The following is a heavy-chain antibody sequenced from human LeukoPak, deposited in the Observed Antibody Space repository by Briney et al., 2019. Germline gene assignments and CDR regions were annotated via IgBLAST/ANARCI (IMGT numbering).Heavy chain of an antibody. CDR3: AKDIDYSSGWYGIDY. D-gene: IGHD6-19*01. V-gene: IGHV3-53*05. Sequence: GGSLRLSCAASGFTVSSNYMSWVRQAPGKGLEWVSVIYSGGNTYYADSVKGRFTISRDNSKNSLYLQMNSLRTEDTALYYCAKDIDYSSGWYGIDYWGQGTLVTVSS. CDR2: IYSGGNT. J-gene: IGHJ4*02. CDR1: GFTVSSNY.